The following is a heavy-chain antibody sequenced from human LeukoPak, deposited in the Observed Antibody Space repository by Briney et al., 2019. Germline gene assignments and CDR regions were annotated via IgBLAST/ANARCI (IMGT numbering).Heavy chain of an antibody. J-gene: IGHJ4*02. CDR1: GFTFSSYA. D-gene: IGHD2-15*01. Sequence: VGSLRLSCASSGFTFSSYAMSWVRQAPGKGLEWVSAISGSGGSTYYADSEKGRFTISRDNSKNTLYLQMNSLRAEDTAVYYCARTLVASFDYWGQGTLVTVSS. CDR3: ARTLVASFDY. CDR2: ISGSGGST. V-gene: IGHV3-23*01.